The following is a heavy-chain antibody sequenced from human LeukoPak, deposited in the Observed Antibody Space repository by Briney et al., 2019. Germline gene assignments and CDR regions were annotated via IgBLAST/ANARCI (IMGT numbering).Heavy chain of an antibody. J-gene: IGHJ4*02. CDR3: APSSSGYYVHFDY. CDR1: GFTFSGYT. V-gene: IGHV3-30-3*01. Sequence: GGSLRLSCAASGFTFSGYTMHWVRQAPGKGLEWVAVISYDGSNKYYADSVKGRFTISRDNSKNTLYLQMNSLRADDTAVYYCAPSSSGYYVHFDYWGQGTLVTVSS. D-gene: IGHD3-22*01. CDR2: ISYDGSNK.